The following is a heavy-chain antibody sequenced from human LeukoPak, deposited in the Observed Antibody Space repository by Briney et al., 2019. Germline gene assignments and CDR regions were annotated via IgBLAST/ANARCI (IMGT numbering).Heavy chain of an antibody. D-gene: IGHD3-22*01. CDR1: GFTFSSYG. V-gene: IGHV3-30*02. CDR2: IRYDGSNK. J-gene: IGHJ4*02. CDR3: AKDHYDSSGYLRVPHVFDC. Sequence: GGSLRLSCAPSGFTFSSYGMHWVRQAPGKGLEWLAFIRYDGSNKYYADSVKGRFTISRDNSKNTLYLQMSSLRPEDTAVYYCAKDHYDSSGYLRVPHVFDCWGQGTLVTVSS.